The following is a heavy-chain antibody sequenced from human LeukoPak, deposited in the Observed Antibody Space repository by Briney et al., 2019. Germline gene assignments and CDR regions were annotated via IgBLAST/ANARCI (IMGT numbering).Heavy chain of an antibody. D-gene: IGHD6-19*01. CDR1: GGSISSSSYY. V-gene: IGHV4-39*01. CDR2: IYYSGST. Sequence: SETLSLTCTVSGGSISSSSYYWGWIRQPPGKGLEWIGSIYYSGSTYYNPSLKSRVTIPVDTSKNQFSLKLSSVTAADTAVYYCARLAVAYYYGMDVWGQGTTVTVSS. J-gene: IGHJ6*02. CDR3: ARLAVAYYYGMDV.